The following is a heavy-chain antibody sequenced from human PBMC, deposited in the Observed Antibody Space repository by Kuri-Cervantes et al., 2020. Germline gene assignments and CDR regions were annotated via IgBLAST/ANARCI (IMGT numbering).Heavy chain of an antibody. J-gene: IGHJ1*01. CDR3: ARDVYGDYEYFQH. V-gene: IGHV3-21*01. Sequence: GESLKISCAASGFTFSSYSMNWVRQAPGKGLEWVSFISGSSTYIYYADSVKGRFTISRDNAKNSLYLQMNSLKAEDTAVYYCARDVYGDYEYFQHWGQGTLVTVSS. CDR2: ISGSSTYI. CDR1: GFTFSSYS. D-gene: IGHD4-17*01.